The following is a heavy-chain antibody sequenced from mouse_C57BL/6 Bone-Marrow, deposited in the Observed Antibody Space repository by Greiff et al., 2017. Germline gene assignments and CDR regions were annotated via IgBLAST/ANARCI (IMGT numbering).Heavy chain of an antibody. V-gene: IGHV5-4*03. Sequence: EVKLVESGGGLVKPGGSLKLSCAASGFTFSSYAMSWVRQTPEKRLEWVATISDGGSYIYYPVTVKGRFTISRDNAKNNLYLQMSHLKSEDTAMYYCARYSHFDYWGQGTTLTVSS. D-gene: IGHD2-12*01. CDR1: GFTFSSYA. J-gene: IGHJ2*01. CDR3: ARYSHFDY. CDR2: ISDGGSYI.